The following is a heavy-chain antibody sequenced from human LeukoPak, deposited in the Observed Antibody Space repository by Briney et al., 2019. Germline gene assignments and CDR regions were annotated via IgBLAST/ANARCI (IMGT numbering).Heavy chain of an antibody. CDR1: GGSISSSSYY. J-gene: IGHJ6*03. V-gene: IGHV4-39*01. CDR3: ARANYGDYLVYYYYDMDV. CDR2: IYYSGST. Sequence: SETLSLTCTVSGGSISSSSYYWGWIRQPPGKGLEWIGSIYYSGSTYYNPSLKSRVTISVDTSKNQFSLKLSSVTAADTAVYYCARANYGDYLVYYYYDMDVWGKGTTVTVSS. D-gene: IGHD4-17*01.